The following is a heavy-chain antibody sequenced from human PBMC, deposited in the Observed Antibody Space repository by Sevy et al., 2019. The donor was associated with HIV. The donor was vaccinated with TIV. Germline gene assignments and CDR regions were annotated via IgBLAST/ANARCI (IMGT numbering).Heavy chain of an antibody. CDR1: GFTFSTQW. Sequence: GGSLRLSCAASGFTFSTQWMSWVRQAPGKGLEWVANIKEDGSEKYYVDSLKGRFTISRDNAKNSLFLQMNSLGAGDTAVYSCAKDVYWGQGDLVTVSS. CDR3: AKDVY. V-gene: IGHV3-7*03. J-gene: IGHJ4*02. CDR2: IKEDGSEK.